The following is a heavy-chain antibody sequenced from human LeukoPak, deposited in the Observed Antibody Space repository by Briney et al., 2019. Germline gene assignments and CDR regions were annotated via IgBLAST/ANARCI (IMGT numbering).Heavy chain of an antibody. Sequence: PGRSLRLSCAASGFTFDDYAMHWVRHAPGKGLEWVSGISWNSGSIGYADSVKGRFTISRDNAKNSLYLQMNSLRAEDTALYCCAKRGIAAAGRPFDYWGQGTLVTVSS. D-gene: IGHD6-13*01. CDR2: ISWNSGSI. V-gene: IGHV3-9*01. CDR1: GFTFDDYA. CDR3: AKRGIAAAGRPFDY. J-gene: IGHJ4*02.